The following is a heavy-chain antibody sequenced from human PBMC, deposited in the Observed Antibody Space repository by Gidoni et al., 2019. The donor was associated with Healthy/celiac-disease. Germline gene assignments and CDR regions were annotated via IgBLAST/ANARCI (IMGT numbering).Heavy chain of an antibody. D-gene: IGHD5-12*01. CDR3: ARDPSDIVATIHGWAFDY. Sequence: QVQLVQSGAEVKKPGASVKGSCKASGYTFTSYYMHWVRQAPGQGLEWMGIINPSGGSTSYAQKFQGRVTMTRDTSTSTVYMELSSLRSEDTAVYYCARDPSDIVATIHGWAFDYWGQGTLVTVSS. V-gene: IGHV1-46*03. J-gene: IGHJ4*02. CDR1: GYTFTSYY. CDR2: INPSGGST.